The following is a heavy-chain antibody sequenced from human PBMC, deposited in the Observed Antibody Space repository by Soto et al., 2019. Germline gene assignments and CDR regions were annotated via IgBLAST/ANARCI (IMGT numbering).Heavy chain of an antibody. Sequence: QVQLQESGPGLVKPSETLSLTCTVSGGSISSYYWSWIRQPPGKGLEWIGYIYYNGSTNYNPSLKSRVTISVDTSKNQFSLKVSSVTAADTAVYYCARRYGGNFDYWGQGTLVTVSS. J-gene: IGHJ4*02. V-gene: IGHV4-59*01. CDR1: GGSISSYY. D-gene: IGHD1-26*01. CDR3: ARRYGGNFDY. CDR2: IYYNGST.